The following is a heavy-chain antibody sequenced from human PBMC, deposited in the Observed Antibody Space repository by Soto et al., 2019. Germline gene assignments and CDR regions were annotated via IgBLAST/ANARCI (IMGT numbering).Heavy chain of an antibody. CDR2: IRNKANYYTT. J-gene: IGHJ5*02. CDR3: LIVGGTRT. V-gene: IGHV3-72*01. CDR1: GFPFSDLC. Sequence: EVQAVESGGGLVQPGGSLRLSCAASGFPFSDLCIDWVRQAPGKGLEWVARIRNKANYYTTDYAASVKGRFTISRDDSKNSVYLQMNSLKTEDTAVYYCLIVGGTRTWGQGALVSVSS. D-gene: IGHD1-26*01.